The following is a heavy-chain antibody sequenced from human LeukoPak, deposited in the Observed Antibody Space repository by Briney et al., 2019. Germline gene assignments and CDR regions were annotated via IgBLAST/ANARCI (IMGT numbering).Heavy chain of an antibody. J-gene: IGHJ4*02. CDR1: GGSISSNNYY. Sequence: SETLSLTCTVSGGSISSNNYYWGWIRQPPGKGLEWIGTVYYSGSTYHNPSLRSRVTISVDTSKNQFSLKLSSVTAADTAVYYCARVPRAVAGTYYFDYWGQGTLVTVSS. CDR2: VYYSGST. CDR3: ARVPRAVAGTYYFDY. D-gene: IGHD6-19*01. V-gene: IGHV4-39*01.